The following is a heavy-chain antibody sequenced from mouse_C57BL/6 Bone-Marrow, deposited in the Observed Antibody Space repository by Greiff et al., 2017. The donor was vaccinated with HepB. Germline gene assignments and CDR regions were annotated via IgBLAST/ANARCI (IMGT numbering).Heavy chain of an antibody. D-gene: IGHD1-1*01. V-gene: IGHV1-81*01. J-gene: IGHJ1*03. Sequence: VKLMESGAELARPGASVKLSCKASGYTFTSYGISWVKQRTGQGLEWIGEIYPRSGNTYYNEKFKGKATLTADKSSSTAYMELRSLTSADSAVYFCARRTTVIATRWYFDVWGTGTTVTGSS. CDR3: ARRTTVIATRWYFDV. CDR1: GYTFTSYG. CDR2: IYPRSGNT.